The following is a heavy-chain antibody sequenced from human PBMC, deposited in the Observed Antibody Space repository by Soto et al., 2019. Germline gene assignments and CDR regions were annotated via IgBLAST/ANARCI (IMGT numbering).Heavy chain of an antibody. CDR2: IYYSGST. V-gene: IGHV4-30-4*01. CDR1: GGSISSGDYY. CDR3: ARASTTWAPQTYSSGWYDFDY. J-gene: IGHJ4*02. Sequence: QVQLQESGPGLVKPSQTLSLTCTVSGGSISSGDYYWSWIRQPPGKGLEWIGYIYYSGSTSYNPSLTSRVTISVDTSKNQFSLKLSSVTAADTAVYYCARASTTWAPQTYSSGWYDFDYWGQGTLVTVSS. D-gene: IGHD6-19*01.